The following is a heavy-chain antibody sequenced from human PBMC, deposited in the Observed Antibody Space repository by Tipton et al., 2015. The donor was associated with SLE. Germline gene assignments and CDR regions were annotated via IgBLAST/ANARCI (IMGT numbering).Heavy chain of an antibody. CDR1: GFSFSSMA. V-gene: IGHV3-30*18. CDR2: IWNDGSDK. CDR3: AKDDWGGYVGYLDS. D-gene: IGHD3-3*01. J-gene: IGHJ4*02. Sequence: RSLRLSCTASGFSFSSMAMHWVRQAPGKGLEWVAVIWNDGSDKFYADSVKGRFTISRDNSMNTLFLHMNSLRPADTALYYCAKDDWGGYVGYLDSWGQGTLVTVSS.